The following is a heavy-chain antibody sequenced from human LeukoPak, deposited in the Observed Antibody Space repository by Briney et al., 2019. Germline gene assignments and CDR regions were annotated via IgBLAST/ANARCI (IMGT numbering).Heavy chain of an antibody. Sequence: GASVKVSCKASGYTFTSYAMNWVRQAPGQGLEWMGWINTNTGNPTYAQGFTGRFVFSLDTSVSTAYLQISSLKAEDTAVYYCARALATYYYDSSGYFDFDYWGQGTLVTVSS. J-gene: IGHJ4*02. D-gene: IGHD3-22*01. CDR1: GYTFTSYA. CDR3: ARALATYYYDSSGYFDFDY. CDR2: INTNTGNP. V-gene: IGHV7-4-1*02.